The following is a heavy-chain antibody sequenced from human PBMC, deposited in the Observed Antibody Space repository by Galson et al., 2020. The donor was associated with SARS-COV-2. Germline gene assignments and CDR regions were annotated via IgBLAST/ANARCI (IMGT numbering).Heavy chain of an antibody. CDR2: ISGSGGST. J-gene: IGHJ4*02. D-gene: IGHD2-2*01. Sequence: GESLKISCAASGFTFSSYAMSWVRQAPGKGLEWVSAISGSGGSTYYADSVKDRFTISRDNSKNTLYLQMNSLRAEDTAVYYCAKDSGYCSSTSCPYYFDYWGQGTLVTVSS. V-gene: IGHV3-23*01. CDR3: AKDSGYCSSTSCPYYFDY. CDR1: GFTFSSYA.